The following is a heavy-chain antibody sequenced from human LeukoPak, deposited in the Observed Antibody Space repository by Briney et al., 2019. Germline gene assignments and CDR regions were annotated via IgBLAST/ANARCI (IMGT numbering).Heavy chain of an antibody. CDR1: GGSISSYY. J-gene: IGHJ4*02. Sequence: NPSETLSLTCTVSGGSISSYYWSWFRQPPGKGLEWIGEINHSGSTNYNPSLKSRVTISVDTSKNQFSLKLSSVTAADTAVYYCARRLMVATKYYFDYWGQGTLVTVS. D-gene: IGHD3-10*01. V-gene: IGHV4-34*01. CDR2: INHSGST. CDR3: ARRLMVATKYYFDY.